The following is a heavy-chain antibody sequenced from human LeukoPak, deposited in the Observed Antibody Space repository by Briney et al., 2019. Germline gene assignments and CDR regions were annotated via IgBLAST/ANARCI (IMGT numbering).Heavy chain of an antibody. D-gene: IGHD1-26*01. Sequence: PGGSLRLSGAAPGFTFISYGMSGVRQAPGKGLEWVANIKEDGSEKYYVDSVKGRFTISRDNAKNSLYLQMNSLRAEDTAVYYCARDGSGSRYYYYGMDVWGQGTTVTVSS. CDR1: GFTFISYG. J-gene: IGHJ6*02. CDR2: IKEDGSEK. CDR3: ARDGSGSRYYYYGMDV. V-gene: IGHV3-7*04.